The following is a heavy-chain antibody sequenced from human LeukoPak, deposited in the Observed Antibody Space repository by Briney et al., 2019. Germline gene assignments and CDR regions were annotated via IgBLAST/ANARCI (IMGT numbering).Heavy chain of an antibody. CDR3: AKSLSCSRTTCYAFDY. CDR2: ISGSGGST. CDR1: GFTFSSYA. V-gene: IGHV3-23*01. J-gene: IGHJ4*02. D-gene: IGHD2-2*01. Sequence: GGSLRLSCAASGFTFSSYAMSWVRQAPGKGLEWVSAISGSGGSTYYADSVKGRFAISRDNSKNTLYLQMNSLRAEDTAVYYCAKSLSCSRTTCYAFDYWGQGTLVTVSS.